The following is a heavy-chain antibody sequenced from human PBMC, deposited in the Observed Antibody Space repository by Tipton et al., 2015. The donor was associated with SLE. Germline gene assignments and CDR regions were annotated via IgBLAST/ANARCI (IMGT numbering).Heavy chain of an antibody. CDR2: MHYSGSS. CDR1: GGSISSAPYH. V-gene: IGHV4-61*01. J-gene: IGHJ5*02. Sequence: TLSLTCTVSGGSISSAPYHCSRFRQPPGKGLEGIGCMHYSGSSAYNASLRSRVTILVDTSKKQISLKLTSVTAADTAIYYCARDQEMSSGENRFDPWGQGTLVTVSS. D-gene: IGHD5-24*01. CDR3: ARDQEMSSGENRFDP.